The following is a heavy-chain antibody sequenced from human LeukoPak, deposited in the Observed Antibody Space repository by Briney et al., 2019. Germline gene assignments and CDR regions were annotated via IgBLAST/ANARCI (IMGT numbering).Heavy chain of an antibody. Sequence: GRSLRLSCTASGFTFGDYAMSWFRQAPGKGLEWVGFIRSKAYGGTTEYAASVKGRFTISRDNAKNSLYLQMNSLRAEDTAVYYCARDNRYSIFNWFDPWGQGTLVTVSS. D-gene: IGHD6-13*01. J-gene: IGHJ5*02. CDR2: IRSKAYGGTT. CDR3: ARDNRYSIFNWFDP. V-gene: IGHV3-49*03. CDR1: GFTFGDYA.